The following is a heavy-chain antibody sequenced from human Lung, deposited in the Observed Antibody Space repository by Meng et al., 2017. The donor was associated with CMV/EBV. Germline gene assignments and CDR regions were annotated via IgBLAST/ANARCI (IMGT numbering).Heavy chain of an antibody. Sequence: SXXVSXXTSGYRFTSYYMHWVRQAPGQGLEWMGMFNHRDDSTTYGQKFQGRVTLTRDTSTSTVYSDLSSLRSEDTAVYYCATRGTVYDGFDMWGQGTMVTVSS. CDR2: FNHRDDST. CDR3: ATRGTVYDGFDM. CDR1: GYRFTSYY. V-gene: IGHV1-46*01. D-gene: IGHD1-14*01. J-gene: IGHJ3*02.